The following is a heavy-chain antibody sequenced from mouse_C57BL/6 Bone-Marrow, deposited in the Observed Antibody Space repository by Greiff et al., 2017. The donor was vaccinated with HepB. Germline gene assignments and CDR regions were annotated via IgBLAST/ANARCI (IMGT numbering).Heavy chain of an antibody. V-gene: IGHV1-59*01. CDR2: IDPTDSYT. J-gene: IGHJ4*01. CDR3: ASLRLRLAMDY. D-gene: IGHD2-2*01. CDR1: GYTFTSYW. Sequence: VQLQQPGAELVRPGTSVKLSCKASGYTFTSYWMHWVKQRPGQGLEWIGVIDPTDSYTNYNQKFKGKATLTVDTSTSTAYMQLISLTSEDSAVYYGASLRLRLAMDYWGQGTSVTVSS.